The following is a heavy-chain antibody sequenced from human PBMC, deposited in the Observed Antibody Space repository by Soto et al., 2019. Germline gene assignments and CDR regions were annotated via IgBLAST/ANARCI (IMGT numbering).Heavy chain of an antibody. CDR3: ARMGTFGSLNWFDP. CDR2: MNPGSGDT. D-gene: IGHD3-16*01. V-gene: IGHV1-8*01. CDR1: GYSFTNND. Sequence: ASVKVSCKASGYSFTNNDVSWVRQATGQGLEWMGWMNPGSGDTGYAQKFQGRVTMTRDISIATAYMELSSLRSDDTAIYYCARMGTFGSLNWFDPWGQGTLVTVSS. J-gene: IGHJ5*02.